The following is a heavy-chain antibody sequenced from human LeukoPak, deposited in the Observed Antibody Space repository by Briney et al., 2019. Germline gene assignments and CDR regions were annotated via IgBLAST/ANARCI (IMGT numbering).Heavy chain of an antibody. CDR3: ARGMWFDTLFSAFDV. CDR1: GGSLSNYY. Sequence: SETLSLTCTVSGGSLSNYYWSWIRQPPGKELERIGYIYYIGSTNYNPSVESRVTISIDKSKNQFSLILNSVTAADTALYYCARGMWFDTLFSAFDVWGQGTMVSVSS. V-gene: IGHV4-59*12. D-gene: IGHD3-10*01. CDR2: IYYIGST. J-gene: IGHJ3*01.